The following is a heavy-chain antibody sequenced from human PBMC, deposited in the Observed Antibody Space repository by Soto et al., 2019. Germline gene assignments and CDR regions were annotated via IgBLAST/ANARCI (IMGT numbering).Heavy chain of an antibody. D-gene: IGHD4-17*01. J-gene: IGHJ6*03. CDR2: IKSKTDGGTT. V-gene: IGHV3-15*01. Sequence: GGSLRLSCAASGVTFSNAWMSWVRQAPGKGLEWVGRIKSKTDGGTTDYAAPVKGRFTISRDDSKNTLYLQMNSLKTEDTAVYYCTTHGYGDYHYYYYLDVWGKGTTVTVSS. CDR3: TTHGYGDYHYYYYLDV. CDR1: GVTFSNAW.